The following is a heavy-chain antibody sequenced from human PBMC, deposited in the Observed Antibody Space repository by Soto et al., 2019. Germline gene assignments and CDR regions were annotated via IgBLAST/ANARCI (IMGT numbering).Heavy chain of an antibody. J-gene: IGHJ3*01. D-gene: IGHD5-18*01. CDR2: IFYSGNI. V-gene: IGHV4-39*01. CDR1: GGSISRSPYS. Sequence: QLHLQESGPGLVKPSETLSLSCIVSGGSISRSPYSWAWLRQPPGQGLEWLGTIFYSGNIYYSASRQSRVSISVDTSKEQFSLKVRSVTAADTAVYYCARHAAARRADVVAFQVWGQGTPVTVSS. CDR3: ARHAAARRADVVAFQV.